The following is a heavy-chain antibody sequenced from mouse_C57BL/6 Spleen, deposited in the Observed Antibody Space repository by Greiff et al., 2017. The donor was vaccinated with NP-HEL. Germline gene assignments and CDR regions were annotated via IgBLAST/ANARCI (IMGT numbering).Heavy chain of an antibody. Sequence: EVQLQQSGPELVKPGASVKMSCKASGYTFTDYNMHWVKQSHGKSLEWIGYINPNNGGTSYNQKFKGKATLTVNKSSSTAYMELRSLTSADSAVYYCARGYGSREYFDVWGTGTTVTVSS. J-gene: IGHJ1*03. D-gene: IGHD1-1*01. V-gene: IGHV1-22*01. CDR3: ARGYGSREYFDV. CDR1: GYTFTDYN. CDR2: INPNNGGT.